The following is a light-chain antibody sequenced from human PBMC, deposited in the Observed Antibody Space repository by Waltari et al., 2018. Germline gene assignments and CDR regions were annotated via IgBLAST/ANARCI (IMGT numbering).Light chain of an antibody. CDR3: QQDYNLPWT. CDR1: QRVSSSY. J-gene: IGKJ1*01. Sequence: EIVMTQSPATLSLSPGERATLSCRASQRVSSSYLSWYQQKPGQAPRLLIYGASTRATGIPARFSGSGSGTDFTLTISSLQPEDFAVYYCQQDYNLPWTFGQGTKVEIK. V-gene: IGKV3D-7*01. CDR2: GAS.